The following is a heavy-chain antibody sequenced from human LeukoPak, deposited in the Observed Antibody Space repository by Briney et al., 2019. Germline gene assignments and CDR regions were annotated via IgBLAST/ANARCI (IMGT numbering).Heavy chain of an antibody. CDR3: ARGLKYSSSSNAFDI. D-gene: IGHD6-6*01. J-gene: IGHJ3*02. V-gene: IGHV4-34*01. CDR2: INHSGST. CDR1: GGSFSGYY. Sequence: KASETLSLTCAVYGGSFSGYYWSWIRQPPGKGLEWIGEINHSGSTNYNPSLKSRVTISVDTSKNQFSLKLSSVTAADTAVYYCARGLKYSSSSNAFDIWGQGTMVTVSS.